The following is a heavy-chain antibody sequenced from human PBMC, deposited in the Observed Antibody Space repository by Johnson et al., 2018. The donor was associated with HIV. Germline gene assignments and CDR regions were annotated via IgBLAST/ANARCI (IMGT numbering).Heavy chain of an antibody. CDR3: ARGGRGHDAFDI. Sequence: VQLVESGGGVVQPGRSLRLSCAASQFSFSNYGMHWVRQAPGKGLEWVAAISGSGGSTYYADSVKGRFTISRDNSKNTLYLQMNSLRAEDTALYYCARGGRGHDAFDIWGQGTMVTVSS. J-gene: IGHJ3*02. CDR1: QFSFSNYG. V-gene: IGHV3-23*04. CDR2: ISGSGGST.